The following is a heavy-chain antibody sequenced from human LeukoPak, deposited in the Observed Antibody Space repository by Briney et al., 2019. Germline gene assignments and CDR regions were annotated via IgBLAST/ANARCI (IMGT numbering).Heavy chain of an antibody. CDR3: ARGQKSPDSWSGYSRGFDY. Sequence: SETLSLTCAVYGGSFSGYYWSWIRQPPGKGLEWIGEINHSGSTNYNPSLKSRVTISVDTSKNQFSLKLSSVTAADTAVYYCARGQKSPDSWSGYSRGFDYWGQGTLVTVSS. CDR1: GGSFSGYY. J-gene: IGHJ4*02. V-gene: IGHV4-34*01. CDR2: INHSGST. D-gene: IGHD3-3*01.